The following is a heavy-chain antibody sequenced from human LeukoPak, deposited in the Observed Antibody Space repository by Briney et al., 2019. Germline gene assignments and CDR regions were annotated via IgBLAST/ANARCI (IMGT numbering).Heavy chain of an antibody. Sequence: ASVKVSCKASGYTFTSYYMHWVRQAPGQGLEWMGIINPSGGSTSYAQKLQGRVTMTRDTSTSTVYMELSSLRSEDTTVYYCARYDGYKDGFDYWGQGTLVTVSS. CDR3: ARYDGYKDGFDY. V-gene: IGHV1-46*03. J-gene: IGHJ4*02. D-gene: IGHD5-24*01. CDR2: INPSGGST. CDR1: GYTFTSYY.